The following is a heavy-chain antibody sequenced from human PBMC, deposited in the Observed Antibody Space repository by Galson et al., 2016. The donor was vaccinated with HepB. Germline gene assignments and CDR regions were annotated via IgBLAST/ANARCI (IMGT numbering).Heavy chain of an antibody. D-gene: IGHD3-9*01. CDR1: GFTLSTHS. CDR2: ISSSRSTI. J-gene: IGHJ6*02. CDR3: ARDRYDILTGYYHGMDV. V-gene: IGHV3-48*04. Sequence: SLRLSCAASGFTLSTHSINWVRRAPGKGLEWVSYISSSRSTIYYADSVKGRFTTSRDNAKHSVHLQMNSLRAEDTAVYYCARDRYDILTGYYHGMDVWGQGTTVTVSS.